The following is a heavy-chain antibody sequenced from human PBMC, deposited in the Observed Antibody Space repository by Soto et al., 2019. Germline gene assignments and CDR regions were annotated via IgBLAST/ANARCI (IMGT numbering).Heavy chain of an antibody. CDR1: GFTLNTYA. J-gene: IGHJ6*02. V-gene: IGHV3-30-3*01. CDR2: VSYDGSNK. CDR3: AREWTTVTTDYYYYGMDV. D-gene: IGHD4-4*01. Sequence: GGSVRLSCAASGFTLNTYAMHWVRQAPGKGLEWVAVVSYDGSNKYYADSVKGRFTISRDNSKNSLYLQMNSLRDEDTAVYYCAREWTTVTTDYYYYGMDVWGQGTTVTVSS.